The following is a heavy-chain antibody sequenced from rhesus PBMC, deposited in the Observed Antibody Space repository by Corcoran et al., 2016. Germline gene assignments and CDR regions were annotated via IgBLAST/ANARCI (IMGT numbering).Heavy chain of an antibody. D-gene: IGHD5-42*01. J-gene: IGHJ4*01. V-gene: IGHV4S11*01. CDR2: IDSSGST. CDR3: ARGRDTVGTEYFDY. CDR1: GGAISSTY. Sequence: QVQLQESGPGLVMPSETLSLPCAVSGGAISSTYWSCVSQDPGPGLELIGRIDSSGSTYYNPSLKSRVTLSVDTSKNQLSLKLSSVTAADTAVYYCARGRDTVGTEYFDYWGQGVLVTVSS.